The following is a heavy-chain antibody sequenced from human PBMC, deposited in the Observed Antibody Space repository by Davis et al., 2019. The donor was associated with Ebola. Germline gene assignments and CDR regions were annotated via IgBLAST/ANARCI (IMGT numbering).Heavy chain of an antibody. J-gene: IGHJ4*02. CDR3: ARDPPNSDY. CDR1: GFTFSSYA. V-gene: IGHV3-30-3*01. Sequence: GESLKISCAASGFTFSSYAMHWVRQAPGKGLEWVAVISYDGSNKYYADSVKGRFTISRDNSKNSLYLQMNSLRDEDTAVYYCARDPPNSDYWGQGTLVTVSS. CDR2: ISYDGSNK.